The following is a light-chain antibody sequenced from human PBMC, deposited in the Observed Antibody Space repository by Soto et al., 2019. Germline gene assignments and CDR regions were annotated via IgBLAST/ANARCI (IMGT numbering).Light chain of an antibody. CDR1: QSVSSNY. CDR2: GAS. CDR3: QQYGSSGT. V-gene: IGKV3-20*01. Sequence: DIVLTQSPGTLSLSPGERATLSCRASQSVSSNYLAWYQQKPGQAPRLLIHGASTRATGVPDRFSGSGSGTDLTLTISRLEPEDFAVYYCQQYGSSGTFGQGTKVDIK. J-gene: IGKJ1*01.